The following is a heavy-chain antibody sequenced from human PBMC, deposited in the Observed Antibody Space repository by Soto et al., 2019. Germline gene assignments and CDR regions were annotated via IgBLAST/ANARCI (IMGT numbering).Heavy chain of an antibody. Sequence: QVQLQESGPGLVKPSETLSLSCTVSGGSVSSSSYYWGWIRQPPGKGLEWIGNIYYSGSTYYNPSLRSRVTISVDTSQNQFFLKLSSVTAADTAVYYCARLPSQLLYVGGQGDDYWGQGTRVTVSS. J-gene: IGHJ4*02. CDR3: ARLPSQLLYVGGQGDDY. D-gene: IGHD3-10*01. CDR2: IYYSGST. V-gene: IGHV4-39*01. CDR1: GGSVSSSSYY.